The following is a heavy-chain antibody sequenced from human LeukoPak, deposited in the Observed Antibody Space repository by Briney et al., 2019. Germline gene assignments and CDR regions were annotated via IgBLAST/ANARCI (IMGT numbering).Heavy chain of an antibody. V-gene: IGHV4-39*07. D-gene: IGHD5/OR15-5a*01. J-gene: IGHJ4*02. CDR3: ATMSNPNY. CDR2: IYYRGST. CDR1: GGSISNSYY. Sequence: PSETLSLTCTVSGGSISNSYYWGWIRQPPGKGLEWIGSIYYRGSTYYNPSLKSRVTISIDTSKTQFSLKLSSVTAADTAVYYCATMSNPNYWGQGTLVIVSS.